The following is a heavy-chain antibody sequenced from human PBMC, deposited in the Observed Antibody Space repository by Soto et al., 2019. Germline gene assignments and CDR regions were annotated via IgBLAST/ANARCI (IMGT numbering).Heavy chain of an antibody. V-gene: IGHV3-33*01. Sequence: VVSLRLSCAASGFTFSNYGMHWVRQAPGKGLEWVAVIWYDGNNKYYADSVKGRFTISRDNSNNTLYVQMTSLRAEDTAVYYCARGLHSLFDYWGQGTLVTVSS. J-gene: IGHJ4*02. D-gene: IGHD2-21*01. CDR2: IWYDGNNK. CDR3: ARGLHSLFDY. CDR1: GFTFSNYG.